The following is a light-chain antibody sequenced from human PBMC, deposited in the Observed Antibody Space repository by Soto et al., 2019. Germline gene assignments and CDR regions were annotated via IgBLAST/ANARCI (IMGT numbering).Light chain of an antibody. CDR2: GAS. CDR3: QQYYNWPPTWT. V-gene: IGKV3-15*01. CDR1: HSVGSS. J-gene: IGKJ1*01. Sequence: DILMTQSPATLSVSPGESSTLSCSASHSVGSSWAWYQQRPGQAPRLLIYGASTRATGVPARFSGSGSGTEFSLAISSLQSEDFAVYYCQQYYNWPPTWTFGQGTKVDI.